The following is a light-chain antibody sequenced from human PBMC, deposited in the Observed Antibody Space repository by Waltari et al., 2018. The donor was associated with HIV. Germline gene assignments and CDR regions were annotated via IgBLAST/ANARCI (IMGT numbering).Light chain of an antibody. CDR3: SSFSSSSTPYV. CDR1: TSHVGGYNY. V-gene: IGLV2-14*01. CDR2: EVS. J-gene: IGLJ1*01. Sequence: QSGLTQPASVSGSPGQPPTISCTGPTSHVGGYNYVSWYPPHPGKAPKLIIYEVSNRPSGVSNRFSGSKSGNTASLTISGLQPEDETDYYCSSFSSSSTPYVFGTGTKVTVL.